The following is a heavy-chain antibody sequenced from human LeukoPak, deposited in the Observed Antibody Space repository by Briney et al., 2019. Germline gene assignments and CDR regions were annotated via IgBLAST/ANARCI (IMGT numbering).Heavy chain of an antibody. V-gene: IGHV4-39*07. CDR2: IYYSGTT. D-gene: IGHD1-1*01. J-gene: IGHJ4*02. Sequence: SETLSLTCTVSGGSIGKTSYYWGWIRQPPGKGLEWIGNIYYSGTTYYNPSLKSRVTISVDTSKDQFSLTLNSVTAADTAVYFCARFKQLGRSFDSWGLGSLVTVSS. CDR3: ARFKQLGRSFDS. CDR1: GGSIGKTSYY.